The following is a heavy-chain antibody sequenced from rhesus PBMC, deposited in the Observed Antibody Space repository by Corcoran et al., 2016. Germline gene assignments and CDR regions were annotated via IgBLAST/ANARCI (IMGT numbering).Heavy chain of an antibody. CDR3: ARESMGGVDY. Sequence: QVQLQESGPGLVKPSETLSLTCAVSGYSIRSNYWSWIRQPPGKGLEWIGYIYGSSGSTSYNPSLKSRFTISTDTSKNQFSRKLSSVTAADTAVYYCARESMGGVDYWGQGVLVTVSS. CDR2: IYGSSGST. V-gene: IGHV4-147*01. J-gene: IGHJ4*01. CDR1: GYSIRSNY. D-gene: IGHD4-17*01.